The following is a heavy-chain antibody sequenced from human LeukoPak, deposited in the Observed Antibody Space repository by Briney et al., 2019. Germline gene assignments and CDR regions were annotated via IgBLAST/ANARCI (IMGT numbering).Heavy chain of an antibody. CDR1: GFTFSSYG. V-gene: IGHV3-23*01. CDR3: ASAMYYDYVWGSYRDAFDI. CDR2: ISGSGGST. Sequence: GGSLRLSCAASGFTFSSYGMHWVRQAPGKGLEWVSAISGSGGSTYYADSVKGRFTISRDNSKNTLYLQMNSLRAEDTAVYYCASAMYYDYVWGSYRDAFDIWGQGTMVTVSS. J-gene: IGHJ3*02. D-gene: IGHD3-16*02.